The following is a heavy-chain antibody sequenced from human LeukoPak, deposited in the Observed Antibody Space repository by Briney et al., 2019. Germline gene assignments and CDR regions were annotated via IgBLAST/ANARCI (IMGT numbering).Heavy chain of an antibody. J-gene: IGHJ4*02. CDR3: VTDGGRLEVGTSFFDN. D-gene: IGHD2-15*01. V-gene: IGHV3-33*01. Sequence: GGSLRLSCAASGFTFSAVGFHWVRQAPGKGLDWVAVIWYDGTKKYYTDSVRGRFTISRDDSKNTVYLQMNSLRADDTAVYYCVTDGGRLEVGTSFFDNWGQGTPVTASS. CDR2: IWYDGTKK. CDR1: GFTFSAVG.